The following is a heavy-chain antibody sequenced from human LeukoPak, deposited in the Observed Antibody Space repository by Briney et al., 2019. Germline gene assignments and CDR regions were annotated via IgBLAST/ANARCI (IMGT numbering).Heavy chain of an antibody. CDR1: GGSISSYY. V-gene: IGHV4-59*01. CDR2: IYYSGST. J-gene: IGHJ4*02. D-gene: IGHD6-13*01. Sequence: SETLSLTCTVSGGSISSYYWSWIRQPPGKGLEWIGYIYYSGSTNYNPSLKSRVTISVDTSKNQFSLKLSSVTAADTAVYYCARAPSVKERGYSSSIYEFDYWGQGTLVTVSS. CDR3: ARAPSVKERGYSSSIYEFDY.